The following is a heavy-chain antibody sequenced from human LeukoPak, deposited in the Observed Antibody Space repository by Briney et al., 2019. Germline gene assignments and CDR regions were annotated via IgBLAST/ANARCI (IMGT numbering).Heavy chain of an antibody. CDR1: GGSFSGYY. CDR2: INHSGST. Sequence: SETLSLTCAVYGGSFSGYYWSWIRQPPGKGLEWIGEINHSGSTNYNPSLKSRVTISVDTSKNQFSLKLSSVTAADTAVYYCARVVHVYYDFWSGYRPKNWFDPWGQGTLVTVSS. D-gene: IGHD3-3*01. V-gene: IGHV4-34*01. J-gene: IGHJ5*02. CDR3: ARVVHVYYDFWSGYRPKNWFDP.